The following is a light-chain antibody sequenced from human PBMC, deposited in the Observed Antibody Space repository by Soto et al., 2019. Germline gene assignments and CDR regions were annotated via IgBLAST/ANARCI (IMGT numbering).Light chain of an antibody. J-gene: IGLJ2*01. CDR1: SSDVGGYNY. V-gene: IGLV2-14*01. Sequence: QSALTQPASVSGSPGQSITISCTGTSSDVGGYNYVSWYQQHPGKAPKLMIYDVSNRPSGVSNRFSGSKSGNTASLTISGLQAEDEADYYCSSYTSSNTQVLGGGTQLTVL. CDR2: DVS. CDR3: SSYTSSNTQV.